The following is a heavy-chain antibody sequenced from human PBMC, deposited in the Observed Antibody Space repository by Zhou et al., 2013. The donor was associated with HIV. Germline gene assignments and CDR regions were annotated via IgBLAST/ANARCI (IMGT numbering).Heavy chain of an antibody. Sequence: QVQLVQSGAEVKKPGASVKVSCKASGYTFTGYYMHWVRQAPGQGLEWMGWINPYNGDTKYSQKFQDRVTMTTETSTSTAYMDLGSLRSDDTAVYYCARVPSYKPLDFWGQGTLVTVSS. D-gene: IGHD1-1*01. J-gene: IGHJ4*02. V-gene: IGHV1-2*02. CDR1: GYTFTGYY. CDR3: ARVPSYKPLDF. CDR2: INPYNGDT.